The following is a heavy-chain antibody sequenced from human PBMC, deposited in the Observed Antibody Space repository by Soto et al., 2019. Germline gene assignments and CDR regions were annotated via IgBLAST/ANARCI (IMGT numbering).Heavy chain of an antibody. CDR3: AKDLTMIVVVLMDY. V-gene: IGHV3-23*01. D-gene: IGHD3-22*01. J-gene: IGHJ4*02. CDR1: GFTFSSYA. CDR2: ISGSGGST. Sequence: GGSLRLSCAASGFTFSSYAMSWVRQAPGKGLEWVSAISGSGGSTYYADSVKGRFTISRDNSKNTLYLQMNSLRAEDTAVYYCAKDLTMIVVVLMDYWGQGTLVTVSS.